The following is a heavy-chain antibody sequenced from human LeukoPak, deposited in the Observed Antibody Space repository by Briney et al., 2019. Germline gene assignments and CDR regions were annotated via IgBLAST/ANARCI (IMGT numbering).Heavy chain of an antibody. D-gene: IGHD2-8*01. J-gene: IGHJ4*02. Sequence: GGSLRLSCAASGFTFSSYWMSWVRQAPGKGLEWVANIKQDGSEKYYVDSVKGRFTISRDNAKNSLYLQMNSLRAEDTAVYYCARDGIVLMVYAPFDYWGQGTLVTVSS. CDR3: ARDGIVLMVYAPFDY. CDR1: GFTFSSYW. CDR2: IKQDGSEK. V-gene: IGHV3-7*01.